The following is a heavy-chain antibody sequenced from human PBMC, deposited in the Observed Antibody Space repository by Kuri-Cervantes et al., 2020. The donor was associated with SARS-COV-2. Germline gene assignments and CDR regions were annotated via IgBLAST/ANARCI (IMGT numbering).Heavy chain of an antibody. CDR1: ETTFPNYD. Sequence: GESLKISCKAPETTFPNYDINWARQVPGQGLEWLGWVNPNTGKAGYAQKFAGRVTITRDTSMRKVYTELSSLRSDDTAVYYCARGRTDENYQHYYYLDVWGTGTTVTVSS. J-gene: IGHJ6*03. V-gene: IGHV1-8*01. CDR3: ARGRTDENYQHYYYLDV. CDR2: VNPNTGKA. D-gene: IGHD3-3*02.